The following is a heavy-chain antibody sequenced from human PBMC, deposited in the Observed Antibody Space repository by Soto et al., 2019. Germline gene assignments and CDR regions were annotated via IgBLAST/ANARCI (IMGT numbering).Heavy chain of an antibody. J-gene: IGHJ4*02. CDR1: GGSISSDY. V-gene: IGHV4-59*08. CDR2: IRNWST. D-gene: IGHD3-10*01. Sequence: QVQLQESGPGLVKPSGTLSLTCTVSGGSISSDYWNWIRQPPGKGLEWIGYIRNWSTNYNASLRSRVTMSVDTSKNQFSLKLSSVTAADTAVYFCARHDGSRSTDYWGQGTLVTVSS. CDR3: ARHDGSRSTDY.